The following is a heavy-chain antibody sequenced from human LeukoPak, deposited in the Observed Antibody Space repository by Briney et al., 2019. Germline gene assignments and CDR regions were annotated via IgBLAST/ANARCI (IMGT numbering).Heavy chain of an antibody. V-gene: IGHV3-7*01. Sequence: PGGSLRLSCAASGFTFSNYWMSWVRQAPGKGLEWVANIKQDGSEKYYVNSVKGRFTISRDNAKNSLYLQMNSLRAEDTAIYYCAREDDWNYEDYWGQGTLVTASS. CDR3: AREDDWNYEDY. J-gene: IGHJ4*02. CDR2: IKQDGSEK. CDR1: GFTFSNYW. D-gene: IGHD1-7*01.